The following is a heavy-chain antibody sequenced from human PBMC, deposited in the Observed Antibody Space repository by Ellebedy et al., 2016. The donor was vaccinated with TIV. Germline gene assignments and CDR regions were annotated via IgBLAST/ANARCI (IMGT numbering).Heavy chain of an antibody. CDR2: ISAYNGNT. Sequence: ASVKVSCKASGYTFTGYYMHWVRQAPGQGLEWMGWISAYNGNTNYAQKLQGRVTMTTDTSTRTAYMELRSLRSDDTAVYYCARDRRVGGSIVDYWGQGTLVTVSS. CDR1: GYTFTGYY. J-gene: IGHJ4*02. V-gene: IGHV1-18*04. CDR3: ARDRRVGGSIVDY. D-gene: IGHD1-26*01.